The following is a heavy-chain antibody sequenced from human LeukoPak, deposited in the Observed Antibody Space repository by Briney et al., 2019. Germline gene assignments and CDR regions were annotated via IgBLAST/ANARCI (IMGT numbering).Heavy chain of an antibody. Sequence: ASVKVSCKASGYTFTGYYMHWVRQAPGQGLEWMGWINPNSGGTNYAQKFQGWVTMTRDTSISTAYMELSRPRSDDTAVYYCARAELDYYGSFDYWGQGTLVTVSS. CDR2: INPNSGGT. V-gene: IGHV1-2*04. CDR1: GYTFTGYY. J-gene: IGHJ4*02. CDR3: ARAELDYYGSFDY. D-gene: IGHD3-10*01.